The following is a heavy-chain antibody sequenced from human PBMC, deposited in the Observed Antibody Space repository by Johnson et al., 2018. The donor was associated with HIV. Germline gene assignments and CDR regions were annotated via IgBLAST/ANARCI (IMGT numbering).Heavy chain of an antibody. V-gene: IGHV3-11*04. CDR1: GFTFSDYY. J-gene: IGHJ3*01. Sequence: QVQLVESGGGVVQPGRSLRLSCAASGFTFSDYYMSWIRQAPGKGLEWVSYISSDGTTIYDADSVKGRFTISRDNSKNTLYLQMNSLRPEDTALYYCAKEVPDKFDVWGQGTMVTVSS. CDR3: AKEVPDKFDV. CDR2: ISSDGTTI.